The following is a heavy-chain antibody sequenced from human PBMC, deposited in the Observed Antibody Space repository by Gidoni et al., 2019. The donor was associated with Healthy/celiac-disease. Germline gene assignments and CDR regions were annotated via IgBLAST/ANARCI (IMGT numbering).Heavy chain of an antibody. J-gene: IGHJ4*02. CDR3: ARKTYYDFWSGGYFDY. CDR1: AGSIRSGSYY. V-gene: IGHV4-61*02. D-gene: IGHD3-3*01. CDR2: IYTSGST. Sequence: QVQLQESGPGLVKPSQTLSLTCTVPAGSIRSGSYYWSWIRQPAGKGLEWIGIIYTSGSTNYNPSLKSRVTMSVDTSKNQFSLKLSSVTAADTAVYYCARKTYYDFWSGGYFDYWGQGTLVTVSS.